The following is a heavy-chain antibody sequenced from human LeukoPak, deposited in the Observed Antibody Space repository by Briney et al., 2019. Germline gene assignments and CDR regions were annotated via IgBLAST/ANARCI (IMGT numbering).Heavy chain of an antibody. V-gene: IGHV3-15*07. Sequence: GGSLRLSCAASRFTFSNAWMNWVRQAPGKGLEWVGRIKSKSDGGTTDYAAPVKGRFTISRDDSKNTLYVQMNSLKAEDTAVYYCAKDLRRITIFGVPDGWFDPWGQGTLVTVYS. CDR2: IKSKSDGGTT. D-gene: IGHD3-3*01. CDR1: RFTFSNAW. J-gene: IGHJ5*02. CDR3: AKDLRRITIFGVPDGWFDP.